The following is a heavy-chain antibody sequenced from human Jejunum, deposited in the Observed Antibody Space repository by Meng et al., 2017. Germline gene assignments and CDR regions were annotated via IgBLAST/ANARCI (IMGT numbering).Heavy chain of an antibody. D-gene: IGHD6-6*01. V-gene: IGHV4-34*01. J-gene: IGHJ4*02. CDR2: INHSGST. Sequence: QVQVRQWGAGLLKPSETLSLPCTVYGGSFSGYYWSWICQPPGKGLEWIGEINHSGSTSYNPSLKSRVTMSLDTSKNQFSLELSSVTAADTAVYYCARGSIADRLSDWGQGTLVTVSS. CDR3: ARGSIADRLSD. CDR1: GGSFSGYY.